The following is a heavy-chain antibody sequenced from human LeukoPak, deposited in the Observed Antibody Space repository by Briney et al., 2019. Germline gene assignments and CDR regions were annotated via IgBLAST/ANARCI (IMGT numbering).Heavy chain of an antibody. CDR3: AREIAGFYGGNPGAFDY. D-gene: IGHD4-23*01. Sequence: SETLSLTCTVSGGSISSSSYYWGWIRQPPGKGLEWIGSIYYSGSTYYNPSLKSRVTISVDTSKNQFSLKLSSVTAADTAVYYCAREIAGFYGGNPGAFDYWGQGTLVTVSS. CDR2: IYYSGST. V-gene: IGHV4-39*07. J-gene: IGHJ4*02. CDR1: GGSISSSSYY.